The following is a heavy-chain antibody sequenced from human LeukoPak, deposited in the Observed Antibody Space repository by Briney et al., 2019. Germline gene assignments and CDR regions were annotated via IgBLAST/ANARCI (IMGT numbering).Heavy chain of an antibody. CDR1: GYTFTSYA. V-gene: IGHV7-4-1*02. D-gene: IGHD3-16*01. CDR3: ARAGGVTTYYYYYGMDV. CDR2: INTNTGNP. J-gene: IGHJ6*02. Sequence: ASVKVSCKASGYTFTSYAMNWVRQAPGQGLEWMGWINTNTGNPTYAQGFTGRCVFSLDTSVSTAYLQISSLKAEDTAVYYCARAGGVTTYYYYYGMDVWGQGTTVTVSS.